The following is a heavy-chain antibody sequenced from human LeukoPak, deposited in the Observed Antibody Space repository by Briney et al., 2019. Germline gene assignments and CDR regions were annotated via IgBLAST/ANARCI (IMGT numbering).Heavy chain of an antibody. Sequence: SETLSLTCTVSGGSISSYYGSWIRQPPGKGLEWIGYIYYSGSTNYNPSLKSRVTISVDTSKNQFSLKLSSVTAADTAVYYCARFTDDILTGFDYWGQGTLVTVSS. V-gene: IGHV4-59*01. CDR2: IYYSGST. J-gene: IGHJ4*02. CDR3: ARFTDDILTGFDY. CDR1: GGSISSYY. D-gene: IGHD3-9*01.